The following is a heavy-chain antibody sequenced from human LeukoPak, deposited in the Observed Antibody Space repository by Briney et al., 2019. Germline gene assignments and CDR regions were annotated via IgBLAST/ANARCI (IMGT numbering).Heavy chain of an antibody. CDR2: INPSGGRT. D-gene: IGHD2-2*01. J-gene: IGHJ4*02. Sequence: AAVKVSCKASGYTFTSYYMQWVRQARGQGLEWMGIINPSGGRTSYAQKFQGRVTMTRDTSTSTVYMELSSLRSEDTAVYYCARGEVVPAAYYYFDYWRQGTLVTVSS. V-gene: IGHV1-46*01. CDR3: ARGEVVPAAYYYFDY. CDR1: GYTFTSYY.